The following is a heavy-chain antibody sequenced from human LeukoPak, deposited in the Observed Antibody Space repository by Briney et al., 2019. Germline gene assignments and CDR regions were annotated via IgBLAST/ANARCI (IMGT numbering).Heavy chain of an antibody. D-gene: IGHD1-1*01. CDR3: RTTGTTPDAFDI. CDR2: IRSKAYGGTT. Sequence: GGSLRLSCTASGFTFGDYAMSWVRQAPGKGLEWVGFIRSKAYGGTTEYAASVKGRFTISRDDSKSIAYLQMNSLKTEDTAVYYCRTTGTTPDAFDIWGQGTMVAVSS. J-gene: IGHJ3*02. V-gene: IGHV3-49*04. CDR1: GFTFGDYA.